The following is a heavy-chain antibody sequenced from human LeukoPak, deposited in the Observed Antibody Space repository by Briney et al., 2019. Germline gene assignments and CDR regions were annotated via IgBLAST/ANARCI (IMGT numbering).Heavy chain of an antibody. Sequence: AGGSLRLSCAASGFTFSSYAMSWVRQATGKGLEWVSGVSGDSTYYAGSVKGRFAISRDNSKNTLYLQMNSLRAEDTAVYYCAIPPIAYGGVIYYFDYWGQGTLVTVSS. V-gene: IGHV3-23*01. CDR2: VSGDST. D-gene: IGHD3-16*01. J-gene: IGHJ4*02. CDR1: GFTFSSYA. CDR3: AIPPIAYGGVIYYFDY.